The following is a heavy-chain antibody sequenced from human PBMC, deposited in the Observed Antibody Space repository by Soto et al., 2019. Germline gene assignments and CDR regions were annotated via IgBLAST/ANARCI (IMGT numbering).Heavy chain of an antibody. CDR3: ARLKAYSSSWYAGGPDY. CDR2: IYYSGSTT. D-gene: IGHD6-13*01. J-gene: IGHJ4*02. CDR1: GGSISSSSFY. V-gene: IGHV4-39*01. Sequence: PSETLSLTCTVSGGSISSSSFYWAWIRQPPRKRLEWIGSIYYSGSTTYYNPSLKSRVTISVDTSKNQFSLKLSSVTATDTAVYYCARLKAYSSSWYAGGPDYWGQGTLVTVSS.